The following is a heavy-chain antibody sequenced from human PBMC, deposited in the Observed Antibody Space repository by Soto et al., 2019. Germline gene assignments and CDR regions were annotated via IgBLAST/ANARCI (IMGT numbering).Heavy chain of an antibody. CDR2: ISGSGGST. CDR1: GFTFNTYT. CDR3: AKNRELGTYYVDAFDI. J-gene: IGHJ3*02. Sequence: EVQLLESGGGLVQPGGSLRLSCAASGFTFNTYTMSWVRQAPGKGLEWVSAISGSGGSTYYADSVEGRFTISRDSSKNTLYLQMNSLRAEDTAVYYCAKNRELGTYYVDAFDIWGQGTMVTVSS. V-gene: IGHV3-23*01. D-gene: IGHD1-26*01.